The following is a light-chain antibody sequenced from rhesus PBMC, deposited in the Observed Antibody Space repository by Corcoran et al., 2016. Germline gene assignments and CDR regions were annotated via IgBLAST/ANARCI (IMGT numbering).Light chain of an antibody. V-gene: IGKV1-22*01. CDR3: QPYSTSPIFT. Sequence: DIQMTQSPSSLSASVGDTVTITCRASQSVSSWLAWYQQTPGKAPKVLIYRASSLQPGVPSRFSGSGSVTDFTLTINGLQSEDVATYYCQPYSTSPIFTCVPGTKLDF. J-gene: IGKJ3*01. CDR1: QSVSSW. CDR2: RAS.